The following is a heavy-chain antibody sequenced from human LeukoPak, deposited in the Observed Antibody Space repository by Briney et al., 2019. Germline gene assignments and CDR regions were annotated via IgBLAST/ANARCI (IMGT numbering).Heavy chain of an antibody. V-gene: IGHV3-11*06. D-gene: IGHD6-6*01. CDR3: ARVPARDSNSHPNTQPFDY. CDR2: GRT. Sequence: GRTYYADSVKGRFPISRHNAKNSLYLQMNSLRAEDTAVYYCARVPARDSNSHPNTQPFDYWGQGTLVTVSS. J-gene: IGHJ4*02.